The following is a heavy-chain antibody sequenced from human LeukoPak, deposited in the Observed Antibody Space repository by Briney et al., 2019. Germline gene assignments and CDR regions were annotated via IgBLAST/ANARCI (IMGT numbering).Heavy chain of an antibody. V-gene: IGHV1-18*01. D-gene: IGHD1-26*01. Sequence: ASVKVSCKASGYTFTSYGISWVRQAPGQGLEWMGWISAYNGNTNYAQKLQGRATMTTDTSTSTAYMELRSLRSDDTAVYYCARVARVGAGRGAFDIWGQGTMVTVSS. CDR3: ARVARVGAGRGAFDI. CDR2: ISAYNGNT. J-gene: IGHJ3*02. CDR1: GYTFTSYG.